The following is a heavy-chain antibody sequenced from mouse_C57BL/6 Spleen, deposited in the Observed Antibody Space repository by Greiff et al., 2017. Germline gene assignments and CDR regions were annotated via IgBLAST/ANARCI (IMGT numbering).Heavy chain of an antibody. V-gene: IGHV5-17*01. D-gene: IGHD1-1*01. J-gene: IGHJ1*03. CDR3: ATGSSFHWYFDV. CDR1: GFTFSDYG. CDR2: ISSGSSTI. Sequence: EVHLVESGGGLVKPGGSLKLSCAASGFTFSDYGMHWVRQAPEKGLEWVAYISSGSSTIYYADTVKGRFTISRDNAKNTLFLQMTSLRSEDTAMYYCATGSSFHWYFDVWGTGTTLTVSS.